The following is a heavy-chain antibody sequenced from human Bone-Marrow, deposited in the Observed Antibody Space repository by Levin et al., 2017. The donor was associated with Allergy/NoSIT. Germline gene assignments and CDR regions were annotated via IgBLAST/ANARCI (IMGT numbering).Heavy chain of an antibody. V-gene: IGHV3-21*01. Sequence: GESLKISCAASGFTFSSYSMNWVRQAPGKGLEWVSSISSSSSYIYYADSVKGRFTISRDNAKNSLYLQMNSLRAEDTAVYYCARGPTVTTTQFVNYWGQGTLVTVSS. CDR2: ISSSSSYI. CDR3: ARGPTVTTTQFVNY. D-gene: IGHD4-17*01. J-gene: IGHJ4*02. CDR1: GFTFSSYS.